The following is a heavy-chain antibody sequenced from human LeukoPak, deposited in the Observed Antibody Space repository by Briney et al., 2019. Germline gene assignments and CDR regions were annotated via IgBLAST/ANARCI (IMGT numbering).Heavy chain of an antibody. D-gene: IGHD6-13*01. CDR3: ARMSAAVDY. CDR2: INHSGST. V-gene: IGHV4-34*01. J-gene: IGHJ4*02. Sequence: SETLSLTCAVYGGSFSGYYWSWIRQPPGKGLEWIGEINHSGSTNYNPSLKSRVTISVDTSKNQFSLKLSSVTAADMAVYYCARMSAAVDYWGQGTLVTVSS. CDR1: GGSFSGYY.